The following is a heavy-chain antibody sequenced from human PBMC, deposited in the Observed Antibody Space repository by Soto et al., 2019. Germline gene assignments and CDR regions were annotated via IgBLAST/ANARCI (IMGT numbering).Heavy chain of an antibody. Sequence: PVGSLRLSCAASGFTFSSYAMHWVRQAPGKGLEWVAVISYDGSNKYYADSVKGRFTISRDNSKNTLYLQMNSLRAEDTAVYYCERDSRVRGVIKGDDAFEIWGKGTMVSVSS. J-gene: IGHJ3*02. CDR2: ISYDGSNK. D-gene: IGHD3-10*01. V-gene: IGHV3-30-3*01. CDR1: GFTFSSYA. CDR3: ERDSRVRGVIKGDDAFEI.